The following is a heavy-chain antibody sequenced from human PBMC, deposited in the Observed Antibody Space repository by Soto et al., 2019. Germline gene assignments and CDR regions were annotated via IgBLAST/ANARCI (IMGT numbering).Heavy chain of an antibody. D-gene: IGHD2-21*01. CDR2: INPKSGGA. CDR3: VRDDCDGSASYGFEF. Sequence: ASVKVSCKASGYVFTGYYIHWVRQPPRQGLEWMGWINPKSGGANIAPKFQGWVTLTRDTSISTTYMEVNRLTSNDTAVYYCVRDDCDGSASYGFEFWGQGTPVTVSS. V-gene: IGHV1-2*04. CDR1: GYVFTGYY. J-gene: IGHJ4*03.